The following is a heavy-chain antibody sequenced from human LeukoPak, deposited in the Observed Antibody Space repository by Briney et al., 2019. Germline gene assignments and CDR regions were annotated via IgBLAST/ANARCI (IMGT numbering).Heavy chain of an antibody. CDR2: IYTSGST. J-gene: IGHJ4*02. CDR3: ARLGYSRDFDY. V-gene: IGHV4-4*07. Sequence: PSETLSLTCTVSGGSINSYYGSWIRQPAGKGLEWIGRIYTSGSTNYNLSLKSRVTMSVDTSKNQFSLKLSSVTAADTAVYYCARLGYSRDFDYWGQGTLVTVSS. D-gene: IGHD6-13*01. CDR1: GGSINSYY.